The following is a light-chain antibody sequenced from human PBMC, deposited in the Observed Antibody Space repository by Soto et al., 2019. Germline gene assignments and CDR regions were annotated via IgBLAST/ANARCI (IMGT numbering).Light chain of an antibody. V-gene: IGLV1-40*01. CDR3: QSYDSSLSGSV. Sequence: QSVLTQPPSVSGAPGQRATISCTGSGSNIGAGYDVHWYQKLPGTAPKLLIYGNSNRPSGVPDRFSGSKSGTSASLAITGLQAEDEADYYCQSYDSSLSGSVFGGGTKLTVL. CDR2: GNS. CDR1: GSNIGAGYD. J-gene: IGLJ2*01.